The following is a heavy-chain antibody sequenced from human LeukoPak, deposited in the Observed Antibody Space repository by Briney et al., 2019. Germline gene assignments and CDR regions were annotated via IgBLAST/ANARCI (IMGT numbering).Heavy chain of an antibody. J-gene: IGHJ4*02. CDR3: AKLYSSGWYDGWGSDY. Sequence: PGGSLRLSCAASGFTFSSYWMSWVRQAPGKGLEWVSAISGSGGSTYYADSVKGRFTISRDNSKNTLYLQMNSLRAEDTAVYYCAKLYSSGWYDGWGSDYWGQGTLVTVSS. CDR1: GFTFSSYW. D-gene: IGHD6-19*01. CDR2: ISGSGGST. V-gene: IGHV3-23*01.